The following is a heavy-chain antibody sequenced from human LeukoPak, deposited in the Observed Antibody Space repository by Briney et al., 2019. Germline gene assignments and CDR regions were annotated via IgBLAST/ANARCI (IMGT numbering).Heavy chain of an antibody. CDR3: AREGALWFGEFTDY. D-gene: IGHD3-10*01. CDR1: GGSFSGYY. CDR2: INHSGST. Sequence: SETLSLTCAVYGGSFSGYYWSWIRQPPGKGLEWIGEINHSGSTNYNPSLKSRVTISVDTSKSQFSLKLSSVTAADTAVYYCAREGALWFGEFTDYWGQGTLVTVSS. V-gene: IGHV4-34*01. J-gene: IGHJ4*02.